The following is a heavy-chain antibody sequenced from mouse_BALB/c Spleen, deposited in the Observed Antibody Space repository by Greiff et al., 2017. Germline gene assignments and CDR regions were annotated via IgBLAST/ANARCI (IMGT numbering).Heavy chain of an antibody. CDR1: GYTFSSYW. D-gene: IGHD1-1*01. J-gene: IGHJ4*01. CDR3: AREGYITTVPYAMDY. Sequence: VQLQESGAELMKPGASVKISCKATGYTFSSYWIEWVKQRPGHGLEWIGEILPGSGSTNYNEKFKGKATFTADTSSNTAYMQLSSLTSEDSAVYYCAREGYITTVPYAMDYWGQGTSVTVSS. V-gene: IGHV1-9*01. CDR2: ILPGSGST.